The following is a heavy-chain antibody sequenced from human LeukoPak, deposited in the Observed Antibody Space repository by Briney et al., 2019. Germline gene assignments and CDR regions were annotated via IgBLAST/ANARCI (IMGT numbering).Heavy chain of an antibody. CDR1: GGSISSYY. Sequence: TSETLSLTCTVSGGSISSYYWGWIRQPPGKGLEWIGSIYYSGSTNFNPSLKSRVTISVDTSKNQFSLKMSSVTAADTAVYFCARGGPPGYYYDYYMDVWGKGTTVTISS. CDR2: IYYSGST. CDR3: ARGGPPGYYYDYYMDV. J-gene: IGHJ6*03. V-gene: IGHV4-59*13.